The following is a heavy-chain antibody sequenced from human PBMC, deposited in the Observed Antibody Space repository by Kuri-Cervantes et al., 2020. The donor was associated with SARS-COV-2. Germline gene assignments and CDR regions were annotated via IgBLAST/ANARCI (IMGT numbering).Heavy chain of an antibody. CDR1: GFTFSSYE. J-gene: IGHJ4*02. D-gene: IGHD3-22*01. CDR3: ARPYDEGPTTPN. CDR2: ISSSGSTI. Sequence: GGSLRLSCAASGFTFSSYEMNWVRQAPGKGLEWVSYISSSGSTIYYADSVKGLFTISRDNAKNSLYLQMNSLRAEDTAVYYCARPYDEGPTTPNWGQGTLVTVSS. V-gene: IGHV3-48*03.